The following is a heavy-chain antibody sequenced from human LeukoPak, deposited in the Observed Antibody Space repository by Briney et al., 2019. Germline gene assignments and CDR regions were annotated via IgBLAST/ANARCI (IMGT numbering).Heavy chain of an antibody. CDR3: ARARGPTYSSGWFGY. V-gene: IGHV3-30-3*01. CDR1: GFTFSSYA. J-gene: IGHJ5*01. Sequence: GGSLRLSCAASGFTFSSYAMHWVRQAPGKGLEWVAVISYDGSNKYYADSVKGRFTISRDNSKNTLYLQMNSLRAEDTAVYYCARARGPTYSSGWFGYWGQGTLVTVSS. D-gene: IGHD6-19*01. CDR2: ISYDGSNK.